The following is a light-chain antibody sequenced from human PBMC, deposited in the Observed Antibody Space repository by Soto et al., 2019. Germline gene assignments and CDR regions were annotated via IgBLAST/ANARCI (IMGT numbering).Light chain of an antibody. V-gene: IGKV1-39*01. CDR1: QSISTY. CDR2: AVS. J-gene: IGKJ1*01. Sequence: DIQMTQSPSSLSASVGDRVTITCRASQSISTYLNWYQHKPGKVNKVLTYAVSSLQSGVPSRFSASGSGKDFNLNITSLQPEDSATYYCHHSYGTPRPFGTGTKVDIK. CDR3: HHSYGTPRP.